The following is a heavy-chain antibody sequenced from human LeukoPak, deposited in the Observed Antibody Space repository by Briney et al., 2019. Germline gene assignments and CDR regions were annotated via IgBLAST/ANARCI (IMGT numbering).Heavy chain of an antibody. CDR1: GFTFGDYA. CDR2: IRNRAYGGTT. Sequence: GGSLTLTCVASGFTFGDYAMSWFRQAPGKGLEWVGLIRNRAYGGTTEYAASVKGRFTISRDDSKSIAYVQMNSLKAEVAAVYDCSRGFKYWGQGTLVIVSS. CDR3: SRGFKY. J-gene: IGHJ4*02. V-gene: IGHV3-49*03.